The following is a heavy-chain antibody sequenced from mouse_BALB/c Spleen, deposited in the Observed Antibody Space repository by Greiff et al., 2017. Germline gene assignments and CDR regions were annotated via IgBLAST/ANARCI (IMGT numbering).Heavy chain of an antibody. V-gene: IGHV1-69*02. CDR3: TRGYYGNYDWYFDV. J-gene: IGHJ1*01. Sequence: VQLQQPGAELVRPGASVKLSCKASGYTFTSYWINWVKQRPGQGLEWIGNIYPSDSYTNYNQKFKDKATLTVDKSSSTAYMQLSSPTSEDSAVYYCTRGYYGNYDWYFDVWGAGTTVTVSS. CDR2: IYPSDSYT. D-gene: IGHD2-1*01. CDR1: GYTFTSYW.